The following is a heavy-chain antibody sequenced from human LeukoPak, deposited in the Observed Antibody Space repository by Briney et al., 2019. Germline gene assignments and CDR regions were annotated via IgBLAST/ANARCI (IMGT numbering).Heavy chain of an antibody. D-gene: IGHD3-22*01. CDR2: IKQGGIEK. CDR1: GFTFSSYW. CDR3: ARSDYYDSSGNYYFDY. V-gene: IGHV3-7*01. J-gene: IGHJ4*02. Sequence: GGSLRLSCAVSGFTFSSYWMSWVCQAPGKGLEWVANIKQGGIEKNYADSVKGRFTISRDNAKNSLYLQMNSLRDEDTAVYYCARSDYYDSSGNYYFDYWGQGTLVTVSS.